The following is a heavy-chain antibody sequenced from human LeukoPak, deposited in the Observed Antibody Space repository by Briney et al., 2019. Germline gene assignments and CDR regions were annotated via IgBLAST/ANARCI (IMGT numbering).Heavy chain of an antibody. CDR3: ARERNYDFWSGYYTGAFDI. V-gene: IGHV4-59*01. CDR1: GGSISSYY. D-gene: IGHD3-3*01. CDR2: IYYSGST. J-gene: IGHJ3*02. Sequence: PSETLSLTCTVSGGSISSYYWSRIRQPPGKGLEGIGYIYYSGSTNYNPSLKSRVTISVEPSKSQFSLKLSSVTAADTAVYYCARERNYDFWSGYYTGAFDIWGQGTMVTVSS.